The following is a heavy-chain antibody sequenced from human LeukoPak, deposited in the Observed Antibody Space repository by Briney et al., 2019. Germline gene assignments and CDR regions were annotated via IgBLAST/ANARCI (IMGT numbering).Heavy chain of an antibody. CDR1: GFTVSSNY. D-gene: IGHD2-2*01. Sequence: GGSLRLSCAASGFTVSSNYMSWVRQAPGKGLEWVSVIYSGGSTYYADSVKGRFTISRDNSKNTVYLQMNSLRAEDTAVYYCARDAEYCSSTDCYLGALMSWGQGALVTVSS. CDR2: IYSGGST. J-gene: IGHJ5*02. V-gene: IGHV3-66*01. CDR3: ARDAEYCSSTDCYLGALMS.